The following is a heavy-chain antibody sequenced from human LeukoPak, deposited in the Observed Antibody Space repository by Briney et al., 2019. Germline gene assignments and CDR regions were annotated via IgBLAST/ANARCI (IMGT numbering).Heavy chain of an antibody. J-gene: IGHJ4*02. V-gene: IGHV3-7*03. CDR1: GFTFSSYW. CDR2: IKQDGSEK. D-gene: IGHD6-19*01. Sequence: GGSLRLSCAASGFTFSSYWMSWVRQAPGKGLEWVANIKQDGSEKYYVDSVKGRFTISRDNAKNSLYLQMNSLRAEDTAVYYCAKRYSSGWYYFDYWGQGTLVTVSS. CDR3: AKRYSSGWYYFDY.